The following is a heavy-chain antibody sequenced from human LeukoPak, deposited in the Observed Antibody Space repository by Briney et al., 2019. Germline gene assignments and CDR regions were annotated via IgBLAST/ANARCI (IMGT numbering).Heavy chain of an antibody. J-gene: IGHJ4*02. V-gene: IGHV5-51*01. Sequence: GVSLKISCKGSGYSFSSYWIGWVRQMPGKGLEWMGIIYPDDSDTRYSPSFQGQVTISADKSISTAYLQWSSLKASDTAMYYCARHRKDIGFDSWGQGTLVTVSS. CDR1: GYSFSSYW. CDR3: ARHRKDIGFDS. D-gene: IGHD2-15*01. CDR2: IYPDDSDT.